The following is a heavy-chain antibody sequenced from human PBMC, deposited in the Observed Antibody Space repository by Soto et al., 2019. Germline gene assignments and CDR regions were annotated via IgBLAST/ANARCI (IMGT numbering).Heavy chain of an antibody. CDR3: ALDARNADYAC. V-gene: IGHV3-48*02. CDR1: GFTFSTHA. Sequence: EVQLVESGGGLVQPGGSLRLSCAVSGFTFSTHAMNWVRQAPGKGLEWVAYIHGTRSIIYYADSVKGIFTISRDNAKTARVLRMDSLRDVERAVYYGALDARNADYACWGQGTLVTVSS. CDR2: IHGTRSII. D-gene: IGHD3-16*01. J-gene: IGHJ4*02.